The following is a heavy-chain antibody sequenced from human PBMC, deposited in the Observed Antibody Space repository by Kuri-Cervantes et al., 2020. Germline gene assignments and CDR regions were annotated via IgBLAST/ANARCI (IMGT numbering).Heavy chain of an antibody. CDR2: IWYDGSNK. D-gene: IGHD2-15*01. CDR3: ARGLGYCSGGSCPGNFDY. V-gene: IGHV3-33*01. CDR1: GFTFGDYA. J-gene: IGHJ4*02. Sequence: GESLKISCTAAGFTFGDYAMNWVRQAPGKGLEWVAVIWYDGSNKYYADSVKGRFTISRDNSKNTLYLQMNSLRAEDTAVYYCARGLGYCSGGSCPGNFDYWGQGTLVTVSS.